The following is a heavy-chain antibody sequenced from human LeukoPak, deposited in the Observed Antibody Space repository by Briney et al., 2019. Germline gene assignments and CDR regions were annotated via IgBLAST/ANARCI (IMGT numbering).Heavy chain of an antibody. CDR2: MNPNSGNT. CDR3: ARGFEYYYGSGSYSLYYYCMDV. D-gene: IGHD3-10*01. J-gene: IGHJ6*03. Sequence: GASVKVSCKASGYTFTSYGISWVRQATGQGLEWMGWMNPNSGNTGYAQKFQGRVTMTRNTSISTAYMELSSLRSEDTAAYYCARGFEYYYGSGSYSLYYYCMDVWGKGTTVTISS. CDR1: GYTFTSYG. V-gene: IGHV1-8*02.